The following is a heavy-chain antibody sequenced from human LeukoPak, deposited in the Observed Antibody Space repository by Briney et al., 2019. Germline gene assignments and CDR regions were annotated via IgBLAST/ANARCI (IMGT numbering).Heavy chain of an antibody. CDR2: VHYGGST. Sequence: NPSETLSLTCTVSGGSINAYYWSWVRQSPGKGLEWIGYVHYGGSTNYNPSLKSRVTISVDASKNHFSLRLTSMTAADTAVYYCVNHLHDSSGHYYFDYWGQGTLVSVSS. CDR1: GGSINAYY. D-gene: IGHD6-19*01. CDR3: VNHLHDSSGHYYFDY. J-gene: IGHJ4*02. V-gene: IGHV4-59*01.